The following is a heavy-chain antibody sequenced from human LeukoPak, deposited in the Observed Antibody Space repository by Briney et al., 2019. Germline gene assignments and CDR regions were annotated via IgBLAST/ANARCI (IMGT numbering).Heavy chain of an antibody. CDR2: FISCGSTI. D-gene: IGHD5-24*01. CDR3: ARGTSRVFDG. Sequence: GESLTLSCAASGFTFSTYSMDWVRHPPGRGLEWVSYFISCGSTIYYAHSVTGRLTLSTDQAKNSLYLQMHSRRRDDPAVFFCARGTSRVFDGWGHATPVSASS. V-gene: IGHV3-48*01. J-gene: IGHJ4*01. CDR1: GFTFSTYS.